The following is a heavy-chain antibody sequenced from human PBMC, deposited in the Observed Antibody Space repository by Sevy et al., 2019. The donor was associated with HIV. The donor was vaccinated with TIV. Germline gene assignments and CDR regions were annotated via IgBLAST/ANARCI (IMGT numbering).Heavy chain of an antibody. CDR1: GFTFSNYW. D-gene: IGHD2-8*02. CDR2: IKQDGSEK. J-gene: IGHJ5*02. V-gene: IGHV3-7*01. CDR3: AGDKGLVWFDP. Sequence: GGSLRLSCAASGFTFSNYWMSWVRQAPGKGLEWVANIKQDGSEKYYVDSVKGRFTISRDNAMNSLFLQMNSLRAGDTAMYYCAGDKGLVWFDPWGQGTLVPVSA.